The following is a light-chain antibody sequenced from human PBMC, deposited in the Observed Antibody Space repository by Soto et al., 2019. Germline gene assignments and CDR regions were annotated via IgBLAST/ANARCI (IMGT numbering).Light chain of an antibody. CDR1: SSNIGAGYE. Sequence: QSVLTQPPSVSEAPGQRVTISCTGSSSNIGAGYEAHWYQQVPGTAPKLLIYENNNRPSGVPDRFSGSKSGTSASLAITGLQAEDEAEYYCQSYDSSLSGYVFVTGTKLPVL. CDR2: ENN. J-gene: IGLJ1*01. V-gene: IGLV1-40*01. CDR3: QSYDSSLSGYV.